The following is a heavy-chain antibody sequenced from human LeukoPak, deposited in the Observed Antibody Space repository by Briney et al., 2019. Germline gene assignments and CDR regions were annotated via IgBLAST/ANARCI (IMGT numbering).Heavy chain of an antibody. D-gene: IGHD4-17*01. CDR3: ARDRDYGDYVEYFDY. CDR2: INPSGGST. CDR1: GYTFTSYY. J-gene: IGHJ4*02. V-gene: IGHV1-46*01. Sequence: ASVKVSCKASGYTFTSYYMHWVRQAPGQGLEWRGIINPSGGSTSYAQKFQGRVTMTRDTSTSTVYMELSSLRSEDTAVYYCARDRDYGDYVEYFDYWGQGTLVTVSS.